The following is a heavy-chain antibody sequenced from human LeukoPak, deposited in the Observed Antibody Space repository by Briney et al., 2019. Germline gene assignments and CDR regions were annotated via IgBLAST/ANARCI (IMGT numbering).Heavy chain of an antibody. CDR2: INHSGST. J-gene: IGHJ5*02. Sequence: SETLSLTCTVSGGSISSYYWSWIRQPPGKGLEWIGEINHSGSTNYNPSLKSRVTISVDTSKNQFSLKLSSVTAADTAVYYCARYRIQLWTTIGFDPWGQGTLATVSS. CDR1: GGSISSYY. CDR3: ARYRIQLWTTIGFDP. V-gene: IGHV4-34*01. D-gene: IGHD5-18*01.